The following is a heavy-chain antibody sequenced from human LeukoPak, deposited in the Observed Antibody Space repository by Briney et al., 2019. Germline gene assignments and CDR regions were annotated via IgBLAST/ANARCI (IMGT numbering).Heavy chain of an antibody. V-gene: IGHV4-30-2*01. CDR3: ARGYDILTGFGY. D-gene: IGHD3-9*01. Sequence: SQTLSLTCAVSGGSISSGGYSWSWIRQPPGKGLEWIGYIYHSGSTYYNPSLKSRVTISVDKSKNQFSLKLSSVTAADTAVYYCARGYDILTGFGYWGQGTLVTVSS. CDR2: IYHSGST. J-gene: IGHJ4*02. CDR1: GGSISSGGYS.